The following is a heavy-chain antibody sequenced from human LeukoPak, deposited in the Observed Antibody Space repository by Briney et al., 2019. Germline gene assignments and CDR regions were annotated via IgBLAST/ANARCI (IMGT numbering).Heavy chain of an antibody. CDR2: IYPGDSDT. CDR3: ARSPIAARRSNWFDP. J-gene: IGHJ5*02. D-gene: IGHD6-6*01. Sequence: GESLKISCKGSGYSFTSYWIGWVRQMPGKGLEWMGIIYPGDSDTRYSPSFQGQVTISADKSISTAYLQWSSLKASDTAMYYCARSPIAARRSNWFDPWGQGTLVTVSS. V-gene: IGHV5-51*01. CDR1: GYSFTSYW.